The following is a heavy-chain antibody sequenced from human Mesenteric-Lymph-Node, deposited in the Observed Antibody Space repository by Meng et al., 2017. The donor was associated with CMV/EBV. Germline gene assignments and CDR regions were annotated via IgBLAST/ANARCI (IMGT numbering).Heavy chain of an antibody. V-gene: IGHV1-2*04. CDR2: INPNSGGT. CDR1: GYTFTGYY. Sequence: KASGYTFTGYYMHWVRQAPGQGLEWMGWINPNSGGTNYAQKFQGWVTMTRVTSISTAYMELSRLRSDDTAVYYCARGIVESNWYFDLWGRGTLVTVSS. D-gene: IGHD2-15*01. J-gene: IGHJ2*01. CDR3: ARGIVESNWYFDL.